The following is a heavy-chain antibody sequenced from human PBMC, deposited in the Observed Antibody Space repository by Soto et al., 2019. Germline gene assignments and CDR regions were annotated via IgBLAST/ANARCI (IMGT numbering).Heavy chain of an antibody. CDR1: GGTFSSYT. J-gene: IGHJ5*02. Sequence: SVKVSCKASGGTFSSYTISWVRQAPGQGLEWMGRIIPILGIANYAQKFQGRVTITADKSTSTAYMELSSLRSEDTAVYYCARDYEYIGFDPWGQEPWSPSPQ. CDR2: IIPILGIA. D-gene: IGHD6-6*01. V-gene: IGHV1-69*04. CDR3: ARDYEYIGFDP.